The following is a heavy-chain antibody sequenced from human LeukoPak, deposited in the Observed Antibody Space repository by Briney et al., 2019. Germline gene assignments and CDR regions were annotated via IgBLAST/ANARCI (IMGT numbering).Heavy chain of an antibody. CDR3: ATLNYYDSSGYPPTDY. CDR2: ISGSGGST. CDR1: GFTFSSSA. V-gene: IGHV3-23*01. D-gene: IGHD3-22*01. J-gene: IGHJ4*02. Sequence: TGGSLRLSCAASGFTFSSSAMSWVRQVPGKGLEWVSGISGSGGSTYYADSVKGRFTISRDNSKNTLYLQMNSLRAEDTAVYYCATLNYYDSSGYPPTDYWGQGTLVTVSS.